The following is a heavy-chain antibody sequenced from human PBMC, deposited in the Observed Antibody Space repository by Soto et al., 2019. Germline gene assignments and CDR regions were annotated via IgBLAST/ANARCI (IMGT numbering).Heavy chain of an antibody. CDR2: ISSNGVSI. J-gene: IGHJ6*03. D-gene: IGHD3-3*01. CDR3: ARDTIFGVVLGMDV. CDR1: GFTFSSYA. V-gene: IGHV3-64*01. Sequence: EVQLVESGGGLVQPGGSLRLSCAASGFTFSSYAMHWVRQAPGKGWEYVSAISSNGVSIYYANSVKGRFTISKDNSKNTLYLQMGSLRAEDMAVYYCARDTIFGVVLGMDVWGKGTTVTVSS.